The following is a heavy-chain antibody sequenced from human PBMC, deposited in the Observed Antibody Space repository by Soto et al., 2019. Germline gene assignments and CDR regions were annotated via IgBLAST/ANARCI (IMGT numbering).Heavy chain of an antibody. CDR3: ARVLGYFDWLSAGYYYYYMDV. J-gene: IGHJ6*03. CDR1: GYTFTSYG. V-gene: IGHV1-18*01. D-gene: IGHD3-9*01. Sequence: ASVKVSCKASGYTFTSYGISWVRQAPGQGLEWMGWISAYNGNTNYAQKLQGRVTMTTDTSTSTAYMELRSLRSDDTAVYYCARVLGYFDWLSAGYYYYYMDVWGKGTTVTVSS. CDR2: ISAYNGNT.